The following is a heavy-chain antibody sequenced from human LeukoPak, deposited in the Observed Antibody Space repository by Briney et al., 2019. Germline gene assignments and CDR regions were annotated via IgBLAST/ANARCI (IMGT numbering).Heavy chain of an antibody. CDR1: GFSFSSYA. V-gene: IGHV3-23*01. CDR2: ITASSDST. CDR3: AKDGSGYFYTFDY. Sequence: GGSLRLSCVGSGFSFSSYAMTWVRQAPGKGLEWVSTITASSDSTFYADSVKGRFTISRDDSKNTFYLQMNSLGVEDTAMYYCAKDGSGYFYTFDYWGQGTLVTASS. D-gene: IGHD3-22*01. J-gene: IGHJ4*02.